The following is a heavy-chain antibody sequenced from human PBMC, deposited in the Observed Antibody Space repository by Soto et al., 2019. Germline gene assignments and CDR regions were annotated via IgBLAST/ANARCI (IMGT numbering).Heavy chain of an antibody. Sequence: QVQLQQWGAGLLKPSETLSLTCAVYGGSFSGYYWSWIRQPPGKGLEWIGEINHSGSTNYNPSLKRRVTISVDTSKNQFSLKLSSVTAADTAVYYCASFTMVRGVTWDYWGQGTLVTVSS. CDR3: ASFTMVRGVTWDY. V-gene: IGHV4-34*01. D-gene: IGHD3-10*01. CDR2: INHSGST. CDR1: GGSFSGYY. J-gene: IGHJ4*02.